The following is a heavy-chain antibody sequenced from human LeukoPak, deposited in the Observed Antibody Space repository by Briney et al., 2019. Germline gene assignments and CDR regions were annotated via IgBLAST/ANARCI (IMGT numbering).Heavy chain of an antibody. Sequence: GGSLRLSCAASGFTFSRYGLHWVRQAPGKGLEWVAVISYDGSNKYYADSVKGRFTISRDNSKNTLYLQMNSLRAEDTAVYYCARDPYYDFWSGYPSFDYWGQGTLVTVSS. CDR2: ISYDGSNK. V-gene: IGHV3-30*19. CDR1: GFTFSRYG. J-gene: IGHJ4*02. D-gene: IGHD3-3*01. CDR3: ARDPYYDFWSGYPSFDY.